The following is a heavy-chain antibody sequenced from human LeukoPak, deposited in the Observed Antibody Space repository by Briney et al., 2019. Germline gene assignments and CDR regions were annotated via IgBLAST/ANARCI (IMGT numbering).Heavy chain of an antibody. J-gene: IGHJ4*02. Sequence: SHTHSLTCGISGDRDSSNSAAWNWITQSPSRGLEWLGGTYYWSKWCNRCAVSVKRRVTINQDTSETQISLQLNSVTPDEMPVYYCARVFSSAYDTSFDYWGQGTLVSVSS. CDR2: TYYWSKWCN. D-gene: IGHD5-12*01. V-gene: IGHV6-1*01. CDR1: GDRDSSNSAA. CDR3: ARVFSSAYDTSFDY.